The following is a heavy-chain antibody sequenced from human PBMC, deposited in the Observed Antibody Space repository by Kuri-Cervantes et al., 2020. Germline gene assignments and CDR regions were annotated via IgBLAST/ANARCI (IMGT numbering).Heavy chain of an antibody. Sequence: SETLSLTCTVSGDAVSSEVYHCSWIRQAPGRGLEWVGHYFYHGSTKSHPSVKGRVSISIDASKNQFSLELTSVTAADTAVYYCAMYYIGGGGRGYWGQGSLVTVSS. CDR3: AMYYIGGGGRGY. V-gene: IGHV4-61*08. CDR1: GDAVSSEVYH. D-gene: IGHD3-10*01. CDR2: YFYHGST. J-gene: IGHJ4*02.